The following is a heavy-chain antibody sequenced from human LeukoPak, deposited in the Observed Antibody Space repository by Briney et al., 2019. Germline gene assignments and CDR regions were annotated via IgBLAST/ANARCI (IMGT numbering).Heavy chain of an antibody. Sequence: GGSLRLSCAASGFTFSTYSMNWVRQAPGKGLEWVSYISSSSSIKYYADSVKGRFTISRDNAKNSLYLQMNSLRDEDTAVYYCAREGRYSGSDYLDYWGQGTLVTVSS. CDR3: AREGRYSGSDYLDY. V-gene: IGHV3-48*02. CDR2: ISSSSSIK. J-gene: IGHJ4*02. D-gene: IGHD1-26*01. CDR1: GFTFSTYS.